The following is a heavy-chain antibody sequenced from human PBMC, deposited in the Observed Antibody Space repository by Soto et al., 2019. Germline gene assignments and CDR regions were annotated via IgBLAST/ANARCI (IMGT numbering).Heavy chain of an antibody. Sequence: VQVVESGGGLVQPGGSLRLSCAASGITFRKNWMNWVRQAAGKGLEWVANIKEDGSEKNYVDSGKGRFTISRDNFRISLYRQLNSLGGDDTAVYYCVGWAVSSDPWGQGILVTVSS. CDR1: GITFRKNW. CDR3: VGWAVSSDP. J-gene: IGHJ5*02. CDR2: IKEDGSEK. V-gene: IGHV3-7*03. D-gene: IGHD2-2*01.